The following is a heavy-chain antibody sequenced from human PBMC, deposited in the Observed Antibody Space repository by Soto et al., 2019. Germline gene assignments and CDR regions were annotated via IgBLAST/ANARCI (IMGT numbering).Heavy chain of an antibody. Sequence: QLQLQESGSGLVKPSQTLSLTCAVSGGSISSGGYSWSWIRQPPGKGLEWIGYIYHSGSTYYNPSLKSLVTISVDRSKNQFSLKLSSVTAADTAGYYCARGTRIAAAGYFDYWGQGTLVTVSS. D-gene: IGHD6-13*01. CDR2: IYHSGST. CDR3: ARGTRIAAAGYFDY. J-gene: IGHJ4*02. V-gene: IGHV4-30-2*01. CDR1: GGSISSGGYS.